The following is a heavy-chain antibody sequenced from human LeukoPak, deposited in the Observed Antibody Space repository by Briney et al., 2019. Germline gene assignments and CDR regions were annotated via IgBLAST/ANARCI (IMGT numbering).Heavy chain of an antibody. Sequence: SQTLSLTCTVSGGSISSGSYYWSWIRQPAGKGLEWIGRIYTSGSTNYNPSLKSRVTISVDTSKNQFSLKLSSVTAADTAVYYCARDAAGYCSSTSCSNWFDPWGQGTLVTVSS. V-gene: IGHV4-61*02. CDR3: ARDAAGYCSSTSCSNWFDP. J-gene: IGHJ5*02. D-gene: IGHD2-2*01. CDR1: GGSISSGSYY. CDR2: IYTSGST.